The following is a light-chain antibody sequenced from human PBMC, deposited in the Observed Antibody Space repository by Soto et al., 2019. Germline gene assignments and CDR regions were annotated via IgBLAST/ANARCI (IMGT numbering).Light chain of an antibody. Sequence: DIQMHQSPSSLSASVGDRVTLTCQARQDISYYLNWYQQKQGKAPKLLIFGAAKLDAGYPARFSGSGSGTECTSPISSVQPEDYANDYCHQRANLPFTFDPGTNV. V-gene: IGKV1-33*01. CDR2: GAA. J-gene: IGKJ3*01. CDR1: QDISYY. CDR3: HQRANLPFT.